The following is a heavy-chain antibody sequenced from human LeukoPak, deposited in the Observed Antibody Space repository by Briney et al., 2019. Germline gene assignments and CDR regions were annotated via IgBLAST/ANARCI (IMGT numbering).Heavy chain of an antibody. Sequence: ASVKVSCKASGYTFTTYYIHWVRQAPGQGLEWMGIINPSGGTTVYAQNFQGRVTMTRDTSTRTAYMDLRSLRSDDTAVYYCAIRTGTYPYYFDYWGQGTLVTVSS. CDR3: AIRTGTYPYYFDY. J-gene: IGHJ4*02. CDR1: GYTFTTYY. V-gene: IGHV1-46*01. D-gene: IGHD1-26*01. CDR2: INPSGGTT.